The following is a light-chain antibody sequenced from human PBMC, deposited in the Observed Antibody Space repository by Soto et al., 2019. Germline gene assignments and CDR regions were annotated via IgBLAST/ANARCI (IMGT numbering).Light chain of an antibody. CDR1: QSVSSW. Sequence: DIQMTQSPPTLSASLGDRVTITCLASQSVSSWLACYQQKPGKAPRLLIYAASTLESGVPSRFGGSGSGTEFTLTINSLQPDDVGNYYCQQYYSFWTFGQGTKVDIK. CDR3: QQYYSFWT. J-gene: IGKJ1*01. CDR2: AAS. V-gene: IGKV1-5*03.